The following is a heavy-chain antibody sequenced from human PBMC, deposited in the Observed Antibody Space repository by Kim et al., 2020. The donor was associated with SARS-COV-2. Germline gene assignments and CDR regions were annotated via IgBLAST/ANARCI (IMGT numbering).Heavy chain of an antibody. CDR2: IYYSGST. J-gene: IGHJ4*02. CDR3: ARGDNYYDSSGSVFDY. D-gene: IGHD3-22*01. V-gene: IGHV4-31*03. CDR1: GGSISSGGYY. Sequence: SETLSLTCTVSGGSISSGGYYWSWIRQHPGKGLEWIGYIYYSGSTYYNPSLKSRVTISVDTSKNQFSLKLSSVTAADTAVYYCARGDNYYDSSGSVFDYWGQGTLVTVSS.